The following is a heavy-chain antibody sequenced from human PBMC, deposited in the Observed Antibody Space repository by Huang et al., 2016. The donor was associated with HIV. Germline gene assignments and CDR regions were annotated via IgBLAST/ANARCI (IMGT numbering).Heavy chain of an antibody. D-gene: IGHD4-17*01. V-gene: IGHV3-30*18. CDR3: AKPSGDYEFFDF. Sequence: QVHLEESGGGVVQPGRPLRLSCTASGFMFSTFGIDWVRQAPGKRLELVAVISNDGSRKYYVDSVKGRFTISRDNSKNIVYLQMNSLRPEDTAVYYCAKPSGDYEFFDFWGQGTVVTVSS. J-gene: IGHJ4*02. CDR2: ISNDGSRK. CDR1: GFMFSTFG.